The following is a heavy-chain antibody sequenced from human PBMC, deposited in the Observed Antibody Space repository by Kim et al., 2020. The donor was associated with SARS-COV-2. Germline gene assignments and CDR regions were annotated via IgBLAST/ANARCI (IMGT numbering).Heavy chain of an antibody. CDR2: ISYDGSNK. V-gene: IGHV3-30*04. CDR1: GFTFSSYA. CDR3: ARGEDIKGYCSGGSCYAIDY. J-gene: IGHJ4*02. D-gene: IGHD2-15*01. Sequence: GGSLRLSCAASGFTFSSYAMHWVRQAPGKGLEWVAVISYDGSNKYYADSVKGRFTISRDNSKNTLYLQMNSLRAEDTAVYYCARGEDIKGYCSGGSCYAIDYWGQGTLVTVSS.